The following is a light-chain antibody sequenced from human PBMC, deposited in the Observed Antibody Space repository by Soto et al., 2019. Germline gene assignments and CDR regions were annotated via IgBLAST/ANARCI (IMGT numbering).Light chain of an antibody. CDR3: QQYNDNWT. CDR2: KAS. CDR1: QSISSW. J-gene: IGKJ1*01. Sequence: DIQMTQSPSTLSASVGDRVTITCRASQSISSWLAWYQQKPGQAPKLLIYKASTSQSVVPSRFSGSGSGTEFTLAISSLQPDDSATYDGQQYNDNWTFGQGTKVEIK. V-gene: IGKV1-5*03.